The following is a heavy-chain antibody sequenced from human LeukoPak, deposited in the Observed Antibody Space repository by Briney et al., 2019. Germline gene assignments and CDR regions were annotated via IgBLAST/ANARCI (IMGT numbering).Heavy chain of an antibody. V-gene: IGHV3-23*01. CDR2: LSGSGSNT. D-gene: IGHD3-16*01. CDR3: ATEKGDSPDY. J-gene: IGHJ4*02. CDR1: GFTFSNYA. Sequence: PGGSLRLSCATSGFTFSNYAMAWVRQAPGKGLEWVSGLSGSGSNTFYTDSLKGRFTISRDNPKNTLYLQMNSLRADDTAVYYCATEKGDSPDYWGQGTPVTVSS.